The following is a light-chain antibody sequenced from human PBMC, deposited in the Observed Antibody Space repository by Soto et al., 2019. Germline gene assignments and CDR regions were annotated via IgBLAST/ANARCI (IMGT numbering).Light chain of an antibody. J-gene: IGKJ4*01. CDR3: QQYDNLPLT. V-gene: IGKV1-33*01. CDR1: QDIYNY. CDR2: DAS. Sequence: DIQMTQSPASLSASVGDRVTITCQASQDIYNYLNWYQQKPGRAPKLLINDASNLETGVPSRFSGSGSGTDFTFTSISLQPDDIATYYCQQYDNLPLTFGGGTRVEIK.